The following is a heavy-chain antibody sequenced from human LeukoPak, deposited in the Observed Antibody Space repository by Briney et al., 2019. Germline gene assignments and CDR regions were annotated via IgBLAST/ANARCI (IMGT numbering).Heavy chain of an antibody. CDR2: IYHSGST. J-gene: IGHJ4*02. CDR3: ARRGVLWFGELFRFDY. V-gene: IGHV4-4*02. D-gene: IGHD3-10*01. CDR1: GGSISSSNW. Sequence: PSGTLSLTCAVSGGSISSSNWWSWVRQPPGKGLEWIGEIYHSGSTNYNPSLKSRVTISVDKSKNQFSLKPSSVTAADTAVYYCARRGVLWFGELFRFDYWGQGTLVTISS.